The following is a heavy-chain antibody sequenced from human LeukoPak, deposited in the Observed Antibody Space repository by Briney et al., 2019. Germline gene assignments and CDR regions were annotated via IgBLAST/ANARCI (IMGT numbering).Heavy chain of an antibody. J-gene: IGHJ4*02. D-gene: IGHD6-13*01. CDR3: AREPYSSSWFRKKEELDY. V-gene: IGHV3-21*01. CDR2: ISSSSSYI. Sequence: PGGSLRLSCAASGFTVSSNYMNWVRQAPGKGLEWVSSISSSSSYIYYADSVKGRFTISRDNAKNSLYLQMNSLRAEDTAVYYCAREPYSSSWFRKKEELDYWGQGTLVTVSS. CDR1: GFTVSSNY.